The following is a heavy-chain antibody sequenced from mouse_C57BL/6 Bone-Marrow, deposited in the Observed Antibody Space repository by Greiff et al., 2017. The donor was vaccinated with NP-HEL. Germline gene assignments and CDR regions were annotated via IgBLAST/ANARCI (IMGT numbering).Heavy chain of an antibody. CDR3: ARYCSSYWYFDV. D-gene: IGHD1-1*01. V-gene: IGHV1-72*01. J-gene: IGHJ1*03. CDR2: IDPNSGGT. Sequence: QVQLKQPGAELVKPGASVKLSCKASGYTFTSYWMHWVKQRPGRGLEWIGRIDPNSGGTKYNEKFKSKATLTVDKPSSTAYMQLSCLTSEDSAVYYCARYCSSYWYFDVWGTGTTVTVSS. CDR1: GYTFTSYW.